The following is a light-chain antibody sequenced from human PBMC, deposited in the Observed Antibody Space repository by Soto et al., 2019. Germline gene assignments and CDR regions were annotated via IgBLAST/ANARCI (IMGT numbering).Light chain of an antibody. CDR3: HQRNK. CDR2: DTA. Sequence: ELVLTQAPATLSLSPGETATLSCRASQFLSSYLAWYQQIPGQPPRLLIYDTANLVTGSPARFSGSRSGTDFTLTISGLEPEDFAVYCCHQRNKFGQGTRLEIK. J-gene: IGKJ5*01. V-gene: IGKV3-11*01. CDR1: QFLSSY.